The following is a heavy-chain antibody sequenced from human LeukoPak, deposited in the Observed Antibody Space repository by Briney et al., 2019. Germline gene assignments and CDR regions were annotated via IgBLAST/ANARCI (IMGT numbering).Heavy chain of an antibody. V-gene: IGHV4-4*02. CDR2: IYHNGST. Sequence: SETLSLTCAVSGGSISSSNWWSWGRQPPGKGLEVSVIIYHNGSTNYNPSLKSRVTISVDKTKNQFSLKLSSVTAADTAVYDCARGGTAMVYYYYGMDVWGKGTTVTVSS. CDR1: GGSISSSNW. CDR3: ARGGTAMVYYYYGMDV. D-gene: IGHD5-18*01. J-gene: IGHJ6*04.